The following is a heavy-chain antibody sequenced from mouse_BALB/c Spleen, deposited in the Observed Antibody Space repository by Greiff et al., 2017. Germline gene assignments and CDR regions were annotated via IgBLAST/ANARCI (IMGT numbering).Heavy chain of an antibody. V-gene: IGHV3-2*02. Sequence: EVQLVESGPGLVKPSQSLSLTCTVTGYSITSDYAWNWIRQFPGNKLEWMGYISYSGSTSYNPSLKSRISITRDTSKNQFFLQLNSVTTEDTATYYCARYDGYTYAMDYWGQGTSVTVSS. CDR3: ARYDGYTYAMDY. D-gene: IGHD2-3*01. CDR1: GYSITSDYA. CDR2: ISYSGST. J-gene: IGHJ4*01.